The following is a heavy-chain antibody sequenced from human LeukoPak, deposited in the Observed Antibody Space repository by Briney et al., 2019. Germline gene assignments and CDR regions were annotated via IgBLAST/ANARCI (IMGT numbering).Heavy chain of an antibody. CDR1: GFTVSSNY. D-gene: IGHD2-21*02. CDR3: AEGPRAGLRFWYFDL. Sequence: RTGGSLRLSCAASGFTVSSNYMSWVRQAPGKGLEWVSAISGSGDGKFYGASVKGRFTISRDNSNNTLFLQMNSLSADDTAVYFCAEGPRAGLRFWYFDLWGRGSLVTVSS. V-gene: IGHV3-23*01. J-gene: IGHJ2*01. CDR2: ISGSGDGK.